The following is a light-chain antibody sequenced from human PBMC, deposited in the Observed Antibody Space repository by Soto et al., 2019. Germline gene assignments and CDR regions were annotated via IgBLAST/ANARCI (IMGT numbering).Light chain of an antibody. CDR2: DAS. V-gene: IGKV1-5*01. J-gene: IGKJ5*01. CDR3: QQYNSYPIT. CDR1: QRISSW. Sequence: DIQMTQSPSTLSASVGDRVTITCRASQRISSWLAWYQQKPGKAPKLLIYDASSLESGVPSRFSGSGSGTDFTLTISSLQPDEFATYYCQQYNSYPITFGQGTRLEIK.